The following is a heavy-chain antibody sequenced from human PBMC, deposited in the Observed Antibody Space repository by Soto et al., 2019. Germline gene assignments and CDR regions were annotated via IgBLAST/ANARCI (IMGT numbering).Heavy chain of an antibody. J-gene: IGHJ4*02. CDR2: IYHSGST. CDR3: ARARFRYYDSSAQSYFDY. CDR1: GGSISSGGYS. V-gene: IGHV4-30-2*01. D-gene: IGHD3-22*01. Sequence: SETLSLTCAVSGGSISSGGYSWSWIRQPPGKGLEWIGYIYHSGSTYYNPSLKSRVTISVDRSKNQFSLKLSSVTAADTAVYYCARARFRYYDSSAQSYFDYWGQGTLVTVSS.